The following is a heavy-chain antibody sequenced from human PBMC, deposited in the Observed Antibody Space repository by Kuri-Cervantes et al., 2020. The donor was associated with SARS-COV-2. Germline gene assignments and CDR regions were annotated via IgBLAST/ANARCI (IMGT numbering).Heavy chain of an antibody. D-gene: IGHD2-2*01. CDR2: ISSNGGST. CDR3: ARDLGGSTSQDWYFDL. CDR1: GFTFSSYA. V-gene: IGHV3-64*01. J-gene: IGHJ2*01. Sequence: ETLSLTCAASGFTFSSYAMHWVRQAPGKGLKYVSAISSNGGSTYYANSVKGRFTISRDNSKNTLYLQMGSLRAEDMAVYYCARDLGGSTSQDWYFDLWGRGTLVTVSS.